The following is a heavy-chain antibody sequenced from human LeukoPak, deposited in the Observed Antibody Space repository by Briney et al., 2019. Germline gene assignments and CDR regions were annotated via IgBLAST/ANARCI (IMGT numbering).Heavy chain of an antibody. D-gene: IGHD2-2*01. V-gene: IGHV3-30-3*01. CDR2: VSYDGSNK. J-gene: IGHJ4*02. CDR1: GFTFSSYA. Sequence: GGSLRLSCAASGFTFSSYAMHWVRQTPGKGLEWVAVVSYDGSNKFYADSVKGRFIISRDNSMNTLYLQMNSLRAEDTAVYYCARGSHVVPAAIPIAFDYWGQGTLVTVSS. CDR3: ARGSHVVPAAIPIAFDY.